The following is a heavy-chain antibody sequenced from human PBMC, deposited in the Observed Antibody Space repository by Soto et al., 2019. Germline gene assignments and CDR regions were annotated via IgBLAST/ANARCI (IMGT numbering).Heavy chain of an antibody. CDR3: ARGEHCSSTSCYYYYYYMDV. Sequence: QVQLQESGPGLVKPSETLSLTCTVSGGSISSYYWSWIRQNPGKGLEWIGYIYYSGSTNYNPSLKSRVTISVGTSKNQFSLKLSSVTAADTAVYYCARGEHCSSTSCYYYYYYMDVWGKGTTVTVSS. V-gene: IGHV4-59*01. J-gene: IGHJ6*03. D-gene: IGHD2-2*01. CDR1: GGSISSYY. CDR2: IYYSGST.